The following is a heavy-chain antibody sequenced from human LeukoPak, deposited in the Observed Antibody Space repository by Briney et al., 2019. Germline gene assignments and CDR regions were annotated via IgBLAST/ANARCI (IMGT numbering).Heavy chain of an antibody. CDR1: GFTFSSYE. J-gene: IGHJ4*02. Sequence: GGSLRLSCAASGFTFSSYEMIWVRQAPGKGLERVSYISTSGNSIYYADSVKGRFTISRDNSKNMVYLQMDSLRAEDTAIYYCAADGSGWSRSYWGQGTLVTVSS. CDR3: AADGSGWSRSY. CDR2: ISTSGNSI. D-gene: IGHD6-19*01. V-gene: IGHV3-48*03.